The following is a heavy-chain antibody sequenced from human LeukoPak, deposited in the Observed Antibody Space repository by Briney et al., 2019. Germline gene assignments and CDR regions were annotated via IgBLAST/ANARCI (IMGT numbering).Heavy chain of an antibody. CDR2: ISSSGSTI. J-gene: IGHJ4*02. CDR3: ARGRHSSSWSPIDY. CDR1: GFTFSSYE. V-gene: IGHV3-48*03. D-gene: IGHD6-13*01. Sequence: GGSLRLSCAASGFTFSSYEMNWVRQAPGKGLEWVSYISSSGSTIYYADSVKGRFTISRDNAKNSLYLQMNSLRAEDTAMYYCARGRHSSSWSPIDYWGQGTLVTVSS.